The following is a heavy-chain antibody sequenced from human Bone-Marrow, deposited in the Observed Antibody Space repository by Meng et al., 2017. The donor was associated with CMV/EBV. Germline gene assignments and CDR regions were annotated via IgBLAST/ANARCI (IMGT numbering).Heavy chain of an antibody. J-gene: IGHJ4*02. CDR3: ARGRAGDYGDLGAGLDS. CDR2: MNPNSDNT. CDR1: GYTFTSYG. V-gene: IGHV1-8*03. D-gene: IGHD4-17*01. Sequence: ASAKVSCKTSGYTFTSYGISWVRQAPGQGLVWMGWMNPNSDNTAYAQKFQGRVTITRNTSLRKANMELSSLRSEDTAVYYCARGRAGDYGDLGAGLDSWGQGTRVTVSS.